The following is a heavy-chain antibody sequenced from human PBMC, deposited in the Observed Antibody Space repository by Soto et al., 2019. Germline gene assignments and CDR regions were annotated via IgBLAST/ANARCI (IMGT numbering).Heavy chain of an antibody. V-gene: IGHV3-15*07. CDR3: TTEGLRYY. CDR1: GFTFSNAW. Sequence: SLRLSCAASGFTFSNAWMNWVRQAPGKGLEWVGRIKSKANGETTDYAAPVKGRFTISRDDSKDTVYLQMNSLKTEDTAVYFCTTEGLRYYWGQGTLVTSPQ. CDR2: IKSKANGETT. J-gene: IGHJ4*02. D-gene: IGHD2-15*01.